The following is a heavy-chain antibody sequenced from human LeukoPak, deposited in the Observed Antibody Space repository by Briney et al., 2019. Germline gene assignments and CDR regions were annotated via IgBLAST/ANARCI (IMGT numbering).Heavy chain of an antibody. CDR1: GYNFTTYR. Sequence: PWESLKISCRVSGYNFTTYRISWVRQMPGKGLEWMGRIDPSDSYTNYSPSFQGHVTISVDKSISTAYLQWSSLKASDTAMCYWARQANWPDYWGQGTLVTVSS. CDR3: ARQANWPDY. V-gene: IGHV5-10-1*01. CDR2: IDPSDSYT. J-gene: IGHJ4*02. D-gene: IGHD1-1*01.